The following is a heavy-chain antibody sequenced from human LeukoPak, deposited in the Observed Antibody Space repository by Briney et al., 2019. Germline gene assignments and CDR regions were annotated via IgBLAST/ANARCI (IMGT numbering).Heavy chain of an antibody. V-gene: IGHV4-39*01. CDR2: IYYSGST. D-gene: IGHD6-19*01. CDR1: GGSISSSSYY. J-gene: IGHJ3*02. CDR3: ARRAVAGTGAFDI. Sequence: EALSLTCTVSGGSISSSSYYWGWIRQPPGKGLEWIGSIYYSGSTYYNPSLKSRVTISVDTSKNQFSLKLSSVTAADTAVYYCARRAVAGTGAFDIWGQGTMVTVSS.